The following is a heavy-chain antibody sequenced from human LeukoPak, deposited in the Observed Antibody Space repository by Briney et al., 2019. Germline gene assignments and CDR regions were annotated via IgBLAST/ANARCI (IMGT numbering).Heavy chain of an antibody. J-gene: IGHJ3*02. CDR1: GFTFSNYW. Sequence: TGGSLRLSCAASGFTFSNYWMSWVRQAPGKGLEWVANISKDGSGKYYVDSVKGRFTSSRDNAKKSLYLQMNSLTAEDTAVYYCARATTAGFLERTSAFDIWGQGTMVTVSS. D-gene: IGHD3-3*01. V-gene: IGHV3-7*01. CDR2: ISKDGSGK. CDR3: ARATTAGFLERTSAFDI.